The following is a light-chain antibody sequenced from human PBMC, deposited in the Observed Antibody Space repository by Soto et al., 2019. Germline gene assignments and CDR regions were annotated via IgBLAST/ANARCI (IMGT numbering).Light chain of an antibody. Sequence: QSVLTQPPSASGAPGRRVTISCTGSSSNIGAGYDVHWYQQLPGTAPKLLIYGNNNRPSGVPDRFSGSKSGTSASLAITGLQAEDEGDYYCQSYDNSLSAWVFGGGTKVTVL. CDR3: QSYDNSLSAWV. V-gene: IGLV1-40*01. CDR1: SSNIGAGYD. J-gene: IGLJ3*02. CDR2: GNN.